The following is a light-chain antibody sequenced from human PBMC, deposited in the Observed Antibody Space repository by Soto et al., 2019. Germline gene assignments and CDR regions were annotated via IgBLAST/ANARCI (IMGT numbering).Light chain of an antibody. CDR2: AAS. Sequence: DIPMTQSPSSLSASVGDRVTITCRASQGIRNYLAWYQQRPGKVPKLLINAASTLQSGVPSRFSGSGSGTDFTLTISSLQPEDVATYYCQEYDSAPFTFGPGTKVDIK. J-gene: IGKJ3*01. V-gene: IGKV1-27*01. CDR3: QEYDSAPFT. CDR1: QGIRNY.